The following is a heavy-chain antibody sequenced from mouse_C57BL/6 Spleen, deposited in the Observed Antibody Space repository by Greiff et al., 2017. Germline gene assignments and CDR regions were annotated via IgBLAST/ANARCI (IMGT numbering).Heavy chain of an antibody. CDR3: ARDYGSSLFDY. Sequence: DVKLVESGPGLVKPSQSLSLTCSVTGYSITSGYYWNWIRQFPGNKLEWMGYISYDGSNNYNPSLKTRISITRDTSKNQFFLKLNAVTTEDTATYYCARDYGSSLFDYWGQGTTLTVSS. D-gene: IGHD1-1*01. J-gene: IGHJ2*01. CDR1: GYSITSGYY. V-gene: IGHV3-6*01. CDR2: ISYDGSN.